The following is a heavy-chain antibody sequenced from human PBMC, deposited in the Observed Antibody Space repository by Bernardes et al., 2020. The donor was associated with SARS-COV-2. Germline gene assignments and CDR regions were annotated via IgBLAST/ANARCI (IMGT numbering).Heavy chain of an antibody. V-gene: IGHV4-59*11. J-gene: IGHJ6*02. CDR2: VFYNGST. CDR3: VRDGGYCSSTSCLGGRYYYFYYGMDV. CDR1: GGSISGHF. Sequence: SETLSLTCTVSGGSISGHFWSWVRQPPGKGLEWIGYVFYNGSTKYNPSLKSRVIISVDTSKNQFSLRLSSVTAADTAVYYCVRDGGYCSSTSCLGGRYYYFYYGMDVWGQGTTVSVFS. D-gene: IGHD2-2*01.